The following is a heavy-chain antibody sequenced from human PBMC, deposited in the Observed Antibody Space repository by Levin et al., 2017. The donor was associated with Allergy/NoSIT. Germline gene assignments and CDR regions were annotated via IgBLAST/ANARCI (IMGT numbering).Heavy chain of an antibody. CDR2: IWYDGSNK. J-gene: IGHJ4*02. CDR1: GFTFSSYG. D-gene: IGHD4-17*01. Sequence: GESLKISCAASGFTFSSYGMHWVRQAPGKGLEWVAVIWYDGSNKYYADSVKGRFTISRDNSKNTLYLQMNSLRAEDTAVYYCARDGVRDDYGDYVDYWGQGTLVTVSS. CDR3: ARDGVRDDYGDYVDY. V-gene: IGHV3-33*01.